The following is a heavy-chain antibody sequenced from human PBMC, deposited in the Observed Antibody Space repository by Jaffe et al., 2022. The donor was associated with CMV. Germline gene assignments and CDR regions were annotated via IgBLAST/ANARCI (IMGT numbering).Heavy chain of an antibody. J-gene: IGHJ5*02. CDR2: IYNNENT. Sequence: QVLLQESGPGLVRPSETLSLTCTASGGSISGYYWSWIRQSPGKGLEWIGHIYNNENTKYNPSLSSRVTMSVDTSKNQLSLNLKSVTAADTAVYYCARQKDSGSWYLFDPWGQGSQVTVSS. V-gene: IGHV4-59*08. CDR3: ARQKDSGSWYLFDP. CDR1: GGSISGYY. D-gene: IGHD6-13*01.